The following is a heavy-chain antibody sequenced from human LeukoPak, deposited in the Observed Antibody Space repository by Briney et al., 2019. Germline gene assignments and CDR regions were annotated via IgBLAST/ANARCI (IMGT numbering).Heavy chain of an antibody. V-gene: IGHV3-30*18. CDR1: GFTFSSYG. Sequence: GGSLRLSCAASGFTFSSYGMHWVRQAPGKGLEWVAVISYDGSNKYYADSVKGRFTISRDNSKNTLYLQMNSLRAEDTAVYYCAKDLWNCGGDCYSGDYWGQGTLVTVSS. D-gene: IGHD2-21*02. CDR3: AKDLWNCGGDCYSGDY. CDR2: ISYDGSNK. J-gene: IGHJ4*02.